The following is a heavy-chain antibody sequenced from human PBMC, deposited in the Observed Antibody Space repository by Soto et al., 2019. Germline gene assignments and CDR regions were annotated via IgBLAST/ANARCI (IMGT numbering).Heavy chain of an antibody. V-gene: IGHV4-30-2*01. CDR3: ARGVDSDSSGYTFDY. CDR2: IYHSGST. Sequence: QLQLQESGSGLVKPSQTLSLTCAVSGGSISSGGYSWSWIRQPPGKGLEWIGYIYHSGSTYYNPSLKSRVTISVDRSKTQFSLKLSSVTAADTAVYYCARGVDSDSSGYTFDYWGQGTLVTVSS. D-gene: IGHD3-22*01. J-gene: IGHJ4*02. CDR1: GGSISSGGYS.